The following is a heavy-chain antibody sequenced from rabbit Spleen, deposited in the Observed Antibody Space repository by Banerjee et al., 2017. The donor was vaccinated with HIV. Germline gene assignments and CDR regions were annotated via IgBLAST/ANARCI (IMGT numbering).Heavy chain of an antibody. V-gene: IGHV1S45*01. Sequence: EQLVESGGGLVKPGASLTLTCEASGFPFSEKAVMCWVRQAPGKGLTWIACINTATGKAVYTSWAKGRFTISKTSSTTVTLQMTSLTAADTATYFCARDGTSGWNFNLWGPGTLVTVS. CDR3: ARDGTSGWNFNL. CDR1: GFPFSEKAV. D-gene: IGHD1-1*01. CDR2: INTATGKA. J-gene: IGHJ4*01.